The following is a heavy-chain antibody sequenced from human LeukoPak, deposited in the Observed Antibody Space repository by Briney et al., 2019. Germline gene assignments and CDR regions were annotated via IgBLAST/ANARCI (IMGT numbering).Heavy chain of an antibody. CDR3: ARDRAWNYFDY. V-gene: IGHV3-30*03. J-gene: IGHJ4*02. CDR1: RFTFSRHG. D-gene: IGHD3-3*01. Sequence: GGSLRLSCAPSRFTFSRHGMHWVRQAPGKGLEWAAIISNDGSRKYYAHSVEGRFTISRDNSKNTLYLQMDSLRAEDTAVYYCARDRAWNYFDYWGQGTLVTVSS. CDR2: ISNDGSRK.